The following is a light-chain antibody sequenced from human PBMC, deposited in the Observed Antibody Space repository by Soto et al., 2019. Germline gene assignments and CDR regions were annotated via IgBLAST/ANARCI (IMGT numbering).Light chain of an antibody. CDR2: EVS. J-gene: IGLJ2*01. Sequence: QSALTQPASVSGSPGQSITISCTGTSSDVGGYNYVSWYQQHPGKAPKLMIYEVSNRPSGVSNRFSGSKSGYTASLSISGLQPEDEADYYCSSYTRSNTVLFGGGTKLTVL. V-gene: IGLV2-14*01. CDR1: SSDVGGYNY. CDR3: SSYTRSNTVL.